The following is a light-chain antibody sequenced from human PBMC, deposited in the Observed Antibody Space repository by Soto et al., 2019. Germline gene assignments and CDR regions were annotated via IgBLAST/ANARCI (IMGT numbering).Light chain of an antibody. CDR3: QQYKNYWT. J-gene: IGKJ1*01. Sequence: DIQMTQSPSTLSASVGDRVTITCRASQSISTWLAWYQQRPGKAPKVLIYDASSLESGVPSRFSGSGSGTESTLSISSLQPDDFATYYCQQYKNYWTFGQGTKV. V-gene: IGKV1-5*01. CDR2: DAS. CDR1: QSISTW.